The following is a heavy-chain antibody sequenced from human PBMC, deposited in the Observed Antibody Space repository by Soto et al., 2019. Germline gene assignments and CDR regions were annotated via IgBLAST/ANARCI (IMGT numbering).Heavy chain of an antibody. D-gene: IGHD3-22*01. V-gene: IGHV3-30*18. CDR2: ISYDGSNK. CDR3: AKAPGVTMIVVSI. Sequence: GGSLRLSCAASGFTFSNYGMHWVRQAPGKGLEWVAVISYDGSNKYYADSVKGRFTISRDNSKNTLYLQMNSLRAEDTAVYYCAKAPGVTMIVVSIWGQGTMVTVSS. CDR1: GFTFSNYG. J-gene: IGHJ3*02.